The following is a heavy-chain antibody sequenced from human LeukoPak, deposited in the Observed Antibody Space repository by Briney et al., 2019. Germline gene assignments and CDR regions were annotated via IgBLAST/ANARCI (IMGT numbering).Heavy chain of an antibody. J-gene: IGHJ6*03. CDR2: MNPNSGNT. V-gene: IGHV1-8*01. CDR1: GYTFTSYD. Sequence: ASVKVSCKASGYTFTSYDINWVRQATGQGLEWMGWMNPNSGNTGYAQKFQGRVTITADKSTSTAYMELSSLRSEDTAVYYCGGYSGGSCYSCYYYYYYMDVWGKGTTVTVSS. CDR3: GGYSGGSCYSCYYYYYYMDV. D-gene: IGHD2-15*01.